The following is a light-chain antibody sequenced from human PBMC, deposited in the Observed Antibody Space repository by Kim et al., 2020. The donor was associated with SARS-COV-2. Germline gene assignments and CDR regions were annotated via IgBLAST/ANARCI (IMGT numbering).Light chain of an antibody. CDR2: SND. CDR3: AAWDDSLNGPV. CDR1: RSNIGGHT. V-gene: IGLV1-44*01. Sequence: GQRVTISCSGSRSNIGGHTVNWYQQRPGTAPKILIYSNDQRPSGVPDRFSGSKSGTSASLAISGLQSEDEADYYCAAWDDSLNGPVFGGGTQLTVL. J-gene: IGLJ3*02.